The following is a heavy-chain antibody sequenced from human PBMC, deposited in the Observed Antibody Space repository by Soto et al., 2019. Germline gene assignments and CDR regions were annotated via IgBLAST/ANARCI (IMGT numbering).Heavy chain of an antibody. J-gene: IGHJ6*03. CDR3: AKDGYSSGWDDYYFYYMDV. D-gene: IGHD6-19*01. Sequence: GESLRLSCAASGFTFRSHAMSWVRQAPGKGLEWVSAISGSGGSTYYADSVKGRFTISRDNSKNTLYLQMNSLRAEDTAVYYCAKDGYSSGWDDYYFYYMDVWGKGTTVTVSS. CDR2: ISGSGGST. CDR1: GFTFRSHA. V-gene: IGHV3-23*01.